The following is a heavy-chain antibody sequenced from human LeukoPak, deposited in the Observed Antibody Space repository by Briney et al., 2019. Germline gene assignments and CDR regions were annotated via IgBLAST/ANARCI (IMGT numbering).Heavy chain of an antibody. V-gene: IGHV4-39*01. CDR2: IYDNGST. CDR1: GVSISSSSYH. CDR3: ARQVLHTAMDY. Sequence: SDTLSLTCTVSGVSISSSSYHWDWIRQPPGKGLEWIGSIYDNGSTYYSPSLKSRVTISVDTSKKQFSLRLNSVTAADTAVYYCARQVLHTAMDYWGQGTLVSVSS. D-gene: IGHD5-18*01. J-gene: IGHJ4*02.